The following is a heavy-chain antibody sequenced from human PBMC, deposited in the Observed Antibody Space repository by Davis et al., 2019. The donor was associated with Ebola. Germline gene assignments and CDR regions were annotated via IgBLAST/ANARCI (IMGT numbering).Heavy chain of an antibody. V-gene: IGHV3-7*01. J-gene: IGHJ5*02. CDR3: ARDQQWYDILTGFDP. CDR1: GFTFSSYW. D-gene: IGHD3-9*01. Sequence: GESLKISCAASGFTFSSYWMSWVRQAPGKGLEWVANIKQDGSEKYYVDSVKGRFTISRDNAKNSLYLQMNSLRAEDTAVYYCARDQQWYDILTGFDPWGQGTLVTVSS. CDR2: IKQDGSEK.